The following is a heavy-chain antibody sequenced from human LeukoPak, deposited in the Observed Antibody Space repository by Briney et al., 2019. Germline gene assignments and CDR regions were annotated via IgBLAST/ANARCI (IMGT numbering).Heavy chain of an antibody. Sequence: ASVKVSCKASGYTFTSYDINWVRQATGQGLEWMGPINPNSGSTKYAQRFQGRVTMTRDMSTSTVYMELSSLRSDDTAVYYCARDALRLEELSHSFDYWGQGTPVTVSS. V-gene: IGHV1-46*01. CDR1: GYTFTSYD. CDR3: ARDALRLEELSHSFDY. D-gene: IGHD3-16*02. J-gene: IGHJ4*02. CDR2: INPNSGST.